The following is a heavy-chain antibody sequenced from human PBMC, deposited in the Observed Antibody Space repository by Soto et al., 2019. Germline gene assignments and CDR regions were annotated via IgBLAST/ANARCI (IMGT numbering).Heavy chain of an antibody. D-gene: IGHD4-17*01. CDR2: ISYDGSNK. Sequence: GGSLRLSCAASGFTFSSYAMHWVRQAPGKGLEWVAVISYDGSNKYYADSVKGRFTISRDNSKNTLYLQMNSLRAEDTAVYYCARVDYGGNSYYDYWGQGTLVTVSS. CDR1: GFTFSSYA. J-gene: IGHJ4*02. CDR3: ARVDYGGNSYYDY. V-gene: IGHV3-30-3*01.